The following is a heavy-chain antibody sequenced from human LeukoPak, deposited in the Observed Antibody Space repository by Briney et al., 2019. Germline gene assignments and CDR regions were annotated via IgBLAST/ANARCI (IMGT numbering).Heavy chain of an antibody. J-gene: IGHJ4*02. V-gene: IGHV1-69*13. D-gene: IGHD3-3*01. Sequence: GASVKVSCKASGGTFSSYAISWVRQAPGQGLEWMGGIIPIFGTANYAQKFQGRVTITADESTSTAYMGLSSLRSEDTAVYYCARVNTEYYDFWSGYYTGWYFDYWGQGTLVTVSS. CDR3: ARVNTEYYDFWSGYYTGWYFDY. CDR1: GGTFSSYA. CDR2: IIPIFGTA.